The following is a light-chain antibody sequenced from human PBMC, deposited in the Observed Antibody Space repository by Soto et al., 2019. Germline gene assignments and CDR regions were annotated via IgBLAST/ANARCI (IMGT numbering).Light chain of an antibody. CDR2: DAS. Sequence: DIQMTQSPATLSASVGDRVTITCRASQSISSWLAWYQQKPGKVPKLLIDDASSLESGVASRFSCSGSGTEFTLTIRSLQPDDVATYCSQQYNTYPWTFCQGT. CDR3: QQYNTYPWT. V-gene: IGKV1-5*01. CDR1: QSISSW. J-gene: IGKJ1*01.